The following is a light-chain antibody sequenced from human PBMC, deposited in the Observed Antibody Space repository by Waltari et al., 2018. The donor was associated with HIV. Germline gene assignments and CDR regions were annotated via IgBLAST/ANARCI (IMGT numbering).Light chain of an antibody. CDR3: GTWDTSLSAWV. V-gene: IGLV1-51*01. J-gene: IGLJ3*02. CDR2: DNN. CDR1: SSNLGTNY. Sequence: QSVLTQPPSVSAAPGQKVTISCSGSSSNLGTNYVPWYQQLPGTAPKLLIYDNNKRPSGIPDRFSGSKSGTSATLGITGLQTGDEADYYCGTWDTSLSAWVFGGGTRLTVL.